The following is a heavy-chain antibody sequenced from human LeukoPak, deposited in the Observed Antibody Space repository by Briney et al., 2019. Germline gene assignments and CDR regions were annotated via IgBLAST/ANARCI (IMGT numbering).Heavy chain of an antibody. Sequence: PGGSLRLSCAASGFTFSRYWMHWVRQAPGKGLEWVSSISSSSSYIYYADSVKGRFTISRDNAKNSLYLQMNSLRAEDTAVYYCARGYYYDSSGYWDYWGQGTLVTVSS. CDR2: ISSSSSYI. V-gene: IGHV3-21*01. CDR1: GFTFSRYW. D-gene: IGHD3-22*01. J-gene: IGHJ4*02. CDR3: ARGYYYDSSGYWDY.